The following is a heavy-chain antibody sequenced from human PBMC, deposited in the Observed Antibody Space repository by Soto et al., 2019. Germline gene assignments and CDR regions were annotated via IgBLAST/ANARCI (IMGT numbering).Heavy chain of an antibody. CDR1: GYTFTSYA. CDR3: ARDPARVLIMTPTWYFDY. Sequence: GASVKVSCKASGYTFTSYAMHWVRQAPGQRLEWMGWINAGNGNTKYSQKFQGRVTITRDTSASTAYMELSSLRSEDTAVYYCARDPARVLIMTPTWYFDYWGQGTLVTVSS. CDR2: INAGNGNT. J-gene: IGHJ4*02. V-gene: IGHV1-3*01. D-gene: IGHD2-8*01.